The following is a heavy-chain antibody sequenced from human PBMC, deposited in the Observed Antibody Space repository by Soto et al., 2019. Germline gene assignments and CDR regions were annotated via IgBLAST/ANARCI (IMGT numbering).Heavy chain of an antibody. CDR3: ARDMRDIVVVPAATGFDY. J-gene: IGHJ4*02. V-gene: IGHV3-33*01. Sequence: QVQLVESGGGVAQPGRSLRLSCAASGFTFSSYGMHWVRQAPGKGLEWVAVIWYDGSNKYYADSVKGRFTISRDNSKNTLYLQMNSLRAEDTAVYYCARDMRDIVVVPAATGFDYWGQGTLVTVSS. CDR1: GFTFSSYG. D-gene: IGHD2-2*01. CDR2: IWYDGSNK.